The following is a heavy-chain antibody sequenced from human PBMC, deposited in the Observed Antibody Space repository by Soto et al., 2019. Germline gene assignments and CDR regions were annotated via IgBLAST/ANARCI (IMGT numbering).Heavy chain of an antibody. CDR3: ARDSVPGGYSYGFDY. D-gene: IGHD5-18*01. J-gene: IGHJ4*02. CDR2: ISAYNGNT. V-gene: IGHV1-18*01. Sequence: QGLEWMGWISAYNGNTNYAQKLQGRVTMTTDTSTSTAYMELRSLRSDDTAVYYCARDSVPGGYSYGFDYWGQGTRVTVSS.